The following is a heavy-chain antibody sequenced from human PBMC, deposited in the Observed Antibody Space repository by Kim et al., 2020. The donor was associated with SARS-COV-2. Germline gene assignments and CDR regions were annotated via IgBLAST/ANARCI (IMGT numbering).Heavy chain of an antibody. CDR3: AKGDDYGGNWGPYSPDN. CDR1: GFTFSSYA. J-gene: IGHJ4*02. CDR2: IYSGGSTT. Sequence: GGSLRLSCAASGFTFSSYAMSWVRQAPGKGLEWFSVIYSGGSTTYYADSVKGRFTISRDNSKNTLYLQMNSLRAEDTAVYYCAKGDDYGGNWGPYSPDNWGQGTLVTVSS. V-gene: IGHV3-23*03. D-gene: IGHD4-17*01.